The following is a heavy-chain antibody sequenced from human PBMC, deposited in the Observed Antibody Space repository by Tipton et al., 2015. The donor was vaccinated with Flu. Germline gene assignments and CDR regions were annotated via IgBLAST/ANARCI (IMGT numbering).Heavy chain of an antibody. CDR3: ARDSPSGGVAGFDY. V-gene: IGHV4-59*01. D-gene: IGHD6-19*01. J-gene: IGHJ4*02. Sequence: TLSLTCTVSGGSISSYYWSWIRQPPGKGLEWIGYIYYSGSTNYNPSLKSRVTISVDTSKNQFSLKLSSVTAADTAVYYCARDSPSGGVAGFDYWGQGTLVTVSS. CDR2: IYYSGST. CDR1: GGSISSYY.